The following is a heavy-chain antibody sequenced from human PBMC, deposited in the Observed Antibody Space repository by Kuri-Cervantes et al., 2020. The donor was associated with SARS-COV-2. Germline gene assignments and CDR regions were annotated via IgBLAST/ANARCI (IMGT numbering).Heavy chain of an antibody. D-gene: IGHD3-3*01. CDR3: AREIYDFWSGYFDY. Sequence: GGSLRLSCKVSGYTLTELSMHWVRQAPGKGLEWMGGFDPEDGETIYAQKFQGRVTMTTDTSTSTAYMELRSLRSDDTAVYYCAREIYDFWSGYFDYWGQGTLVTVSS. CDR2: FDPEDGET. J-gene: IGHJ4*02. CDR1: GYTLTELS. V-gene: IGHV1-24*01.